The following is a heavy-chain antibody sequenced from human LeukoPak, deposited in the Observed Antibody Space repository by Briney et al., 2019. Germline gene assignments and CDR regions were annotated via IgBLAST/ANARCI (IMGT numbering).Heavy chain of an antibody. D-gene: IGHD6-13*01. Sequence: GGSLRLSCAASGFTFSSYWMRWVRQAPGKGLVWVSRINTGGSSTSYADSVKGRFTISRDNAKNTLYLQMNSLRADDTAVYYCARDPIAAADDLDYWGQGTLVTVSS. J-gene: IGHJ4*02. CDR2: INTGGSST. CDR3: ARDPIAAADDLDY. CDR1: GFTFSSYW. V-gene: IGHV3-74*01.